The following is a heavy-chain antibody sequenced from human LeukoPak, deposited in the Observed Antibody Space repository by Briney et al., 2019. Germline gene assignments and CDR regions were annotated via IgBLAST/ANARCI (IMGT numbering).Heavy chain of an antibody. CDR1: GYPFSAHF. Sequence: ASVKVSCKASGYPFSAHFLNWVRQAPGQGLEWMGNIDSTTGNPRYAQDFTGRFVFSLDTSVSTAYLQITSLKADDTAAYYCVRGTPTPGMDYWGQGTQVTVSS. CDR2: IDSTTGNP. V-gene: IGHV7-4-1*02. J-gene: IGHJ4*02. D-gene: IGHD3-10*01. CDR3: VRGTPTPGMDY.